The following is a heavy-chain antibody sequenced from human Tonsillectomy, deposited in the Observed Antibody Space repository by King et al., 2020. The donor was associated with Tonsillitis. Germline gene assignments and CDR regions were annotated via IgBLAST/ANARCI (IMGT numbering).Heavy chain of an antibody. V-gene: IGHV3-74*01. Sequence: VQLVESGGGLIQPGGSLRLSCAASGFPFSTYWMFWVRQGPGKGLEWVSRISPDGTYIRYADSVMGRFPISRDNAKNTRFLQLSSLRAEDTALYYCAREYWGAGDYWGQGSQVIVSS. CDR1: GFPFSTYW. D-gene: IGHD7-27*01. J-gene: IGHJ4*02. CDR3: AREYWGAGDY. CDR2: ISPDGTYI.